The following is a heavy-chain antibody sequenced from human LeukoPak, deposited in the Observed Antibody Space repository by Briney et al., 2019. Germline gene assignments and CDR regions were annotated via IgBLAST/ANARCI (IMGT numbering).Heavy chain of an antibody. CDR2: MNPNSGNT. J-gene: IGHJ4*02. Sequence: GASVKVSCKASGYTFTSYDINWGRQATGQGLECMGWMNPNSGNTGYAQKFQGGVTMTRNTSISTAYMELSSLRSKDTAVYYCARSYCSRGSCYSGNIDYWGQGTLVTVSS. CDR1: GYTFTSYD. V-gene: IGHV1-8*01. D-gene: IGHD2-15*01. CDR3: ARSYCSRGSCYSGNIDY.